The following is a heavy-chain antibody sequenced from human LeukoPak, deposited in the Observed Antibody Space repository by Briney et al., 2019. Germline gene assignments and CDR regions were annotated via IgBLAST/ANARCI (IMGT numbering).Heavy chain of an antibody. CDR1: GFSVSSNY. J-gene: IGHJ4*02. D-gene: IGHD3-16*01. V-gene: IGHV3-53*01. CDR2: IYSGGST. Sequence: GGSLRLSCAASGFSVSSNYMTWVRQAPGKGLEWVSVIYSGGSTYYADSVKGRFTISRDKSKNTLYLQMNSLRAEDTAVYYCSGGGFAVIDYWGQGTLVTVSS. CDR3: SGGGFAVIDY.